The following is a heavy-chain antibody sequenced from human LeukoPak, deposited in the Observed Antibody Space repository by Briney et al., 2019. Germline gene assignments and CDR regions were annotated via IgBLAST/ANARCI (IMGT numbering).Heavy chain of an antibody. Sequence: GGSLRLSCTVSGFTLSSYEMSWIRQAPGKGLEWVSSVDYSGGDTHYADSVKGRFTISRDNSKNTLYLQMNSLRAEDTAVYYCARWFNLAGEGWAFDIWGQGTMVTVSS. D-gene: IGHD7-27*01. CDR1: GFTLSSYE. CDR2: DYSGGDT. J-gene: IGHJ3*02. V-gene: IGHV3-53*01. CDR3: ARWFNLAGEGWAFDI.